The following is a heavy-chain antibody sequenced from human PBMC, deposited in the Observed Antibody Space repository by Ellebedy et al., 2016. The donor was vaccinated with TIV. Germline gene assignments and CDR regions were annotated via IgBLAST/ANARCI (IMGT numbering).Heavy chain of an antibody. CDR2: ISSSSSTI. CDR3: ARLPTYCSSTSCSPRDY. J-gene: IGHJ4*02. D-gene: IGHD2-2*01. Sequence: GESLKISCAASGFTFSSYSMNWVRQAPGKGLEWVSYISSSSSTIYYADSVKGRFTISRDNAKNSLYLQMNSLRAEDTAVYYCARLPTYCSSTSCSPRDYWGQGTLVTVSS. V-gene: IGHV3-48*04. CDR1: GFTFSSYS.